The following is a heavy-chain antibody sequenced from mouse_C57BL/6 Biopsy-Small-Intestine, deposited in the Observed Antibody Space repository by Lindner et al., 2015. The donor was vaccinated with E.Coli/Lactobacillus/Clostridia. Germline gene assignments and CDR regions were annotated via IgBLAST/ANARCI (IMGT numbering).Heavy chain of an antibody. V-gene: IGHV7-3*01. CDR2: IRNKANGYTT. J-gene: IGHJ4*01. Sequence: VQLQESGGGLVQPEGSLSLSCAASGFTFTDYYMSWVRQPPGKALEWLGFIRNKANGYTTEYSASVKGRFTISRDNSQSILYLQMNALRAEDSATYYCARPSYYSNYGAMDYWGQGTSVTVSS. CDR3: ARPSYYSNYGAMDY. D-gene: IGHD2-5*01. CDR1: GFTFTDYY.